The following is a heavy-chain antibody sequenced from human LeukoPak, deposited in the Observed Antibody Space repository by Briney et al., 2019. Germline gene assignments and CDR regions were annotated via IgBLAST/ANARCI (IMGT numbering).Heavy chain of an antibody. J-gene: IGHJ4*02. D-gene: IGHD3-22*01. CDR2: ISSSGSTM. V-gene: IGHV3-48*03. CDR1: GFTFSSYE. CDR3: ARVKYYYDSSGSKPTYDY. Sequence: PGGSLRLSCAASGFTFSSYEMNWVRQAPGKGLEWVSYISSSGSTMSYADSVKGRFSISRYNAKNSLYLQLSSLRAEDTAVYYCARVKYYYDSSGSKPTYDYWGQGTLVTVSS.